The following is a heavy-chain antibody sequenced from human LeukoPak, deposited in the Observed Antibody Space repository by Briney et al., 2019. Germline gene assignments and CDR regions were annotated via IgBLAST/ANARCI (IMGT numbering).Heavy chain of an antibody. CDR2: IYHSGST. D-gene: IGHD6-13*01. V-gene: IGHV4-4*02. J-gene: IGHJ5*02. CDR3: ARVLAAAGQGWFDP. CDR1: GGSISSSNW. Sequence: PSETLSLTCAVSGGSISSSNWWSWVRQPPGKGLEWIGEIYHSGSTNYNPSLKSRVTISVDKSKNQFSLKLSSVTAADTAVYYCARVLAAAGQGWFDPWGQGTLVTVSS.